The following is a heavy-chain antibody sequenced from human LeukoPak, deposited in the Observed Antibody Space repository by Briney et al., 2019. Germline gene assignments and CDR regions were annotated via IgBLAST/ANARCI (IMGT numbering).Heavy chain of an antibody. J-gene: IGHJ4*02. CDR3: AKDIGDSVGYNYFDS. CDR2: ISWHGSTT. CDR1: GFTFDDYT. V-gene: IGHV3-43*01. Sequence: GGSLGLSCAASGFTFDDYTMHWVRQAPGKGLEWVSLISWHGSTTKYADSVKGRFTISRNNLKNSLSLQMNSLGPEDTALYYCAKDIGDSVGYNYFDSWGQGTLVTVSS. D-gene: IGHD3-22*01.